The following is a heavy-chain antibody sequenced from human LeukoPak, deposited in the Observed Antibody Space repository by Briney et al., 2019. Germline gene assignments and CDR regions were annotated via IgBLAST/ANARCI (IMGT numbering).Heavy chain of an antibody. V-gene: IGHV3-23*01. CDR2: ISGSGGST. CDR3: AKEPMIVVVMALFDP. J-gene: IGHJ5*02. Sequence: GGSLRLSCVASGFTFSSYAMSWVRQAPGKGLEWVSAISGSGGSTYYADSVKGRFTISRDNSKNTLYLQMNSLRAEDTAVYYCAKEPMIVVVMALFDPWGQGTLVTVSS. CDR1: GFTFSSYA. D-gene: IGHD3-22*01.